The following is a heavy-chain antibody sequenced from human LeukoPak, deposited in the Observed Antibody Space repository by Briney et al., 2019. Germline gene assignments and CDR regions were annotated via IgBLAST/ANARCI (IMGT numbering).Heavy chain of an antibody. CDR2: IIPIFGTA. D-gene: IGHD6-13*01. J-gene: IGHJ6*03. CDR3: ARDWRSSSWYRDYYYYYMDV. CDR1: GGTFSSYG. V-gene: IGHV1-69*13. Sequence: ASVKVSCKASGGTFSSYGISWVRQAPGQGLEWMGGIIPIFGTANYAQKFQGRVTITADESTSTAYMELSSLRSEDTAVYYCARDWRSSSWYRDYYYYYMDVWGKGTTVTVYS.